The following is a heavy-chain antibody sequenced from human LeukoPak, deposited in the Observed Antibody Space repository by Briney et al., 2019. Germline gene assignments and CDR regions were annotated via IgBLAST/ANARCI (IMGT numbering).Heavy chain of an antibody. V-gene: IGHV4-34*01. CDR2: INHSGST. D-gene: IGHD2-2*01. CDR3: ARGAAMGRKKKPVNWFDP. CDR1: GGSFSGYY. Sequence: SETLSLTCAVYGGSFSGYYWSWIRQPPGKGLEWIGEINHSGSTNYNPPLKSRVTISVDTSKNQFSLKLSSVTAADTAVYYCARGAAMGRKKKPVNWFDPWGQGTLVTVSS. J-gene: IGHJ5*02.